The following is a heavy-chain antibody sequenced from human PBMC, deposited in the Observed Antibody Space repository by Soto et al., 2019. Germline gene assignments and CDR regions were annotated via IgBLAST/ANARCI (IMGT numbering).Heavy chain of an antibody. CDR2: IYYSGST. CDR3: ARIKLLWYSSGWYEGKYYHGMDV. V-gene: IGHV4-59*01. Sequence: SETLSLTCTVSGGSISSYYWSWIRQPPGKGLEWIGYIYYSGSTNYNPSLKSRVTISVDTSKNQFSLKLSSVTAADTAVYYCARIKLLWYSSGWYEGKYYHGMDVWGQGTTVTVSS. J-gene: IGHJ6*02. CDR1: GGSISSYY. D-gene: IGHD6-19*01.